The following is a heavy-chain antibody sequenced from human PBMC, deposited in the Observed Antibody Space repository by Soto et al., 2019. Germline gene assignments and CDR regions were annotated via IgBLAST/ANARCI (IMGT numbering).Heavy chain of an antibody. V-gene: IGHV1-69*13. CDR2: IIPIFGTA. J-gene: IGHJ6*02. CDR1: GGTFSSYA. Sequence: SVKVSCKASGGTFSSYAISWVRQAPGQGLEWMGGIIPIFGTANYAQKFQGRVTITADESTSTAYMELSSLRSEDTAVYYCARDGTDATYYYYGMDVWGQGTTVTVSS. CDR3: ARDGTDATYYYYGMDV.